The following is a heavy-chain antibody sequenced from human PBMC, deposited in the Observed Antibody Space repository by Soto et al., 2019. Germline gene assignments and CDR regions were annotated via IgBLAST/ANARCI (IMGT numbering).Heavy chain of an antibody. J-gene: IGHJ4*02. D-gene: IGHD5-12*01. V-gene: IGHV4-31*03. CDR1: GGSISSGGYY. Sequence: SETLSLTCTVSGGSISSGGYYWSWIRQHPGKGLEWIGYIYYTGSTYYNPSLKSRVTISVDTSKNQFSLKLSSVTAADTAVYYCARHSGYDSKYFDYRGQGTLVTVSS. CDR2: IYYTGST. CDR3: ARHSGYDSKYFDY.